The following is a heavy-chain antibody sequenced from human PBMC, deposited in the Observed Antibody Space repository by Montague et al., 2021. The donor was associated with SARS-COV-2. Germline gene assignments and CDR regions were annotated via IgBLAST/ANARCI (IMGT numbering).Heavy chain of an antibody. CDR2: VKSRIDGGTT. CDR3: ASRGGF. CDR1: GFTISDAW. J-gene: IGHJ4*02. D-gene: IGHD3-10*01. V-gene: IGHV3-15*01. Sequence: SLRLSCAASGFTISDAWMSWVRQAPGKGLEWIGRVKSRIDGGTTDYAAPVRGRFTISRDDLKNMLFLQMDSLRTEDTAVYYCASRGGFWGQGTKVTVSS.